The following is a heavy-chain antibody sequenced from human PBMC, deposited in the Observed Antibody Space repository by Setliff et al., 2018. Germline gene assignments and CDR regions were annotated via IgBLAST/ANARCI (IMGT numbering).Heavy chain of an antibody. Sequence: GGSLRLSCAASGFAFSTYSMNWVRQAPGKGLEWVALISWDGTKTSYADSVRGRFTISRDGSKSTLYLDMSSLRSEDTAVYYCARGSQHDIVVVPAASWYFDLWGRGTLVTVSS. D-gene: IGHD2-2*01. CDR2: ISWDGTKT. CDR3: ARGSQHDIVVVPAASWYFDL. J-gene: IGHJ2*01. V-gene: IGHV3-30*03. CDR1: GFAFSTYS.